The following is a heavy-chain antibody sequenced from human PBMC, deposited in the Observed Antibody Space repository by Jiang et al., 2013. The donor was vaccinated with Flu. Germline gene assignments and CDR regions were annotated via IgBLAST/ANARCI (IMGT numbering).Heavy chain of an antibody. Sequence: TSYAMNWVRQAPGQGLEWMGWINTNTGNPTYAQGFTGRFVFSLDTSVSTAYLQISSLKAEDTAVYYCAILPDAPGIAAAGTGYWGQGTLVTVSS. CDR1: TSYA. CDR2: INTNTGNP. D-gene: IGHD6-13*01. J-gene: IGHJ4*02. CDR3: AILPDAPGIAAAGTGY. V-gene: IGHV7-4-1*02.